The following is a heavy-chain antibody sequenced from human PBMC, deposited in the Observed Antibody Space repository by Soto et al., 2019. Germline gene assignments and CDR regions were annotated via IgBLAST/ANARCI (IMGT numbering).Heavy chain of an antibody. J-gene: IGHJ6*02. CDR3: ARGREAVDTGYYYGMDV. D-gene: IGHD5-18*01. CDR2: INHSGST. Sequence: QVQLQQWGAGLLKPSETLSLTCAVYGGSFSGYYWSWIRQPPGKGLEWIGEINHSGSTNYNPSLKSRVTISVDTSKNQFSLKLRSVTAADTAVYYCARGREAVDTGYYYGMDVWGQGTTVTVSS. CDR1: GGSFSGYY. V-gene: IGHV4-34*01.